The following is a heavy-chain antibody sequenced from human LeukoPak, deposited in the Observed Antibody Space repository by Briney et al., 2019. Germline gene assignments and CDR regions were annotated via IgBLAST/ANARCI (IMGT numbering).Heavy chain of an antibody. CDR3: ARAPSEIGGYYPEYFRH. D-gene: IGHD3-22*01. J-gene: IGHJ1*01. Sequence: GGSLRLSCAASGFTLSSYWMHWVRQAPGKGLVWVSRIKSDGRTKYADSAKGRFTISRDNAKNTVSLQMNSLRAEDTGVYYCARAPSEIGGYYPEYFRHWGQGTLVIVSS. CDR1: GFTLSSYW. CDR2: IKSDGRT. V-gene: IGHV3-74*01.